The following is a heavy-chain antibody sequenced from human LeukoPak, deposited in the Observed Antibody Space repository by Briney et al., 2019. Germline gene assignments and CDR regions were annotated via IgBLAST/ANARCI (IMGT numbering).Heavy chain of an antibody. CDR2: ISSSSSTI. Sequence: GGSLRLSCAASGFTFSSYSMNWVRQAPGKGLEWVSYISSSSSTIYYADSVKGRFTISRDNAKNSLYLQMNSLRAEDTAVYYCAREGSSGNLDAFDIWGQGTMVTVSS. CDR1: GFTFSSYS. CDR3: AREGSSGNLDAFDI. J-gene: IGHJ3*02. V-gene: IGHV3-48*01. D-gene: IGHD3-22*01.